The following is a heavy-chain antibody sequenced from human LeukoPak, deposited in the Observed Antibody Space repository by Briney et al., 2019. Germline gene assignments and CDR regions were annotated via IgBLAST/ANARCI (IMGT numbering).Heavy chain of an antibody. CDR3: ARDSSPWYSSSSHWFDP. CDR1: GFTFSSYS. Sequence: PGGSLRLSCAASGFTFSSYSMNWVRQAPGKGLEWVSSISSSSSYIYYADSVKGRFTISRDNAKNSLYLQMNSLRAEDTAVYYCARDSSPWYSSSSHWFDPWGQGTLVTVSS. V-gene: IGHV3-21*01. CDR2: ISSSSSYI. J-gene: IGHJ5*02. D-gene: IGHD6-6*01.